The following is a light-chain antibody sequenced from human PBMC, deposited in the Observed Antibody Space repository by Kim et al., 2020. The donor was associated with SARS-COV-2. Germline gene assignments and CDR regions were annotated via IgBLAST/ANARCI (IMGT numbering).Light chain of an antibody. V-gene: IGLV3-1*01. CDR1: KLGDKY. CDR2: QGQ. CDR3: QAWDSNTVV. Sequence: SYELTQPPSVSVSPGQTASIICSGDKLGDKYASWYQQKPGQSPVVVFYQGQNRPSGIPERFSGSSSGYTATLTISETQAMDEADYYCQAWDSNTVVFGGG. J-gene: IGLJ2*01.